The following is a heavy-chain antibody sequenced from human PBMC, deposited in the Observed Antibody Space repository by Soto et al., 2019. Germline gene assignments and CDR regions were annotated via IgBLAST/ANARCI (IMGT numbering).Heavy chain of an antibody. CDR3: VRPYDSSQSPRFDY. J-gene: IGHJ4*02. D-gene: IGHD3-22*01. Sequence: ASVKVSCKASGYSFTTYGIFWVRQAPGKGLEWMGWISPYNGKTNYAQNLQGRVSMTTDTSTTTAYMELRSLRSDDTAVYYCVRPYDSSQSPRFDYWGQGTLVTVSS. CDR2: ISPYNGKT. V-gene: IGHV1-18*01. CDR1: GYSFTTYG.